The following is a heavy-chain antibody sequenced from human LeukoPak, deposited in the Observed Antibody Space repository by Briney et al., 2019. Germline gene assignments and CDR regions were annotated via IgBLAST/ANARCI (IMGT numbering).Heavy chain of an antibody. V-gene: IGHV3-23*01. J-gene: IGHJ4*02. D-gene: IGHD3-10*01. CDR1: GFPFSTYA. CDR2: ISGSGLSK. Sequence: GGSLRLSCAASGFPFSTYAMTWVRQAPGKGLEWVSGISGSGLSKYFADSVKGRFTISRDNAKNSLYLEMNSLRVEDTAVYYCARDPGGSFDYWGQGTLVTVSS. CDR3: ARDPGGSFDY.